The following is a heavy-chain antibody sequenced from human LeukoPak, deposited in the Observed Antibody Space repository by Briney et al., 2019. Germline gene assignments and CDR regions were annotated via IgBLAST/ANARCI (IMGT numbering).Heavy chain of an antibody. V-gene: IGHV3-53*01. CDR3: ARAPNYGDYGGQ. CDR2: IYGGGTT. J-gene: IGHJ4*02. Sequence: GGSLRLSCAASGFTVSNNYMSWVRQAPGKGLEWVSLIYGGGTTYYADSVKGRFTISSESSKNTLYLQMNSLRAEDTAVYYCARAPNYGDYGGQWGRGTLVTVSS. D-gene: IGHD4-17*01. CDR1: GFTVSNNY.